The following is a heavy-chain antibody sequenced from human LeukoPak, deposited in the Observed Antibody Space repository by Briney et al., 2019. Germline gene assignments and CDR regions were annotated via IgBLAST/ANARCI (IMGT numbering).Heavy chain of an antibody. D-gene: IGHD5-18*01. V-gene: IGHV3-11*06. J-gene: IGHJ4*02. CDR1: GFTFSDYY. Sequence: GGSLRLSCAASGFTFSDYYITWIRRAPGKGLEWVSHISATGTHTHYADSVKGRFTISRDNAKNSLYLQMTSLGADDTAVYYCARVKGSYATDYWGQGTLVTVSS. CDR2: ISATGTHT. CDR3: ARVKGSYATDY.